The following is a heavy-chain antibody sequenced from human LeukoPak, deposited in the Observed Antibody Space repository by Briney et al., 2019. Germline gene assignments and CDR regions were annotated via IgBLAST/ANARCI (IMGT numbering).Heavy chain of an antibody. D-gene: IGHD5-24*01. CDR3: ARKRRDGYNLGYFDY. Sequence: SETLSLTCTVSGGSISSGDYYWSWIRQPPGKGLEWIGYIYYSWSTYYNPSLKSRLTISVDTSKNQFSLKLSSVTAADTAVYYCARKRRDGYNLGYFDYWGQGTLVTVSS. CDR1: GGSISSGDYY. V-gene: IGHV4-30-4*08. J-gene: IGHJ4*02. CDR2: IYYSWST.